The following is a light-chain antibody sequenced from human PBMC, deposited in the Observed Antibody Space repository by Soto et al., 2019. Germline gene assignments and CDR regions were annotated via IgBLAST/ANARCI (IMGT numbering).Light chain of an antibody. CDR1: QGISNY. J-gene: IGKJ4*01. V-gene: IGKV1-27*01. CDR3: QKYDSAPLT. Sequence: DIQMTQSPSSLSASVGDRDTITCRASQGISNYLAWYQQQPGKVPKLLIYAASMLQSGVPARFSGSGSGTDFTLTISSLQHEDVVSYYCQKYDSAPLTFGGGTKVEIK. CDR2: AAS.